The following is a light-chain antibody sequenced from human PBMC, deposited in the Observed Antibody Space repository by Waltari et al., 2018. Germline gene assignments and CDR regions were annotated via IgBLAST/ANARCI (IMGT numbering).Light chain of an antibody. Sequence: EIVMTQSPASLSVSPGERATLSCRASQSFSSNLAWYQQKPGQAPRILIYGASTRATGIPARFSGSGSGTEFTLTISSLQSEDFAVYYCQQYNNWPPWTFGQGTKVEIK. J-gene: IGKJ1*01. CDR2: GAS. CDR3: QQYNNWPPWT. CDR1: QSFSSN. V-gene: IGKV3-15*01.